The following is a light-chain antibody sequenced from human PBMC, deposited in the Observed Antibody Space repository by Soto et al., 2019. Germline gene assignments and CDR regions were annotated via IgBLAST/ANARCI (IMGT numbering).Light chain of an antibody. J-gene: IGKJ3*01. V-gene: IGKV1-9*01. CDR3: EDYNSWT. CDR2: AAS. CDR1: QGISSY. Sequence: DIQLTQSPSFLSASVGDRVTITCRASQGISSYLAWYQQKPGKAPKLLIYAASTLQSGVPSRFSGSGSGTEFTLTISSLQPEDFATYYCEDYNSWTFGPGTKVDIK.